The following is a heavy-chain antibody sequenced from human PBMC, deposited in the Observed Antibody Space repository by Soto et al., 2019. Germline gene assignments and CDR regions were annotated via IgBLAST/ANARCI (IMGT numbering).Heavy chain of an antibody. J-gene: IGHJ4*02. CDR1: IFSLRNYA. CDR2: ISYDGSSK. CDR3: ARGEHYDILTAYSSG. Sequence: QVQLVESGGGVAQPGRSLRLSCVASIFSLRNYAMHWVRQAPGKGLEWVAVISYDGSSKYYADSVKGRFTISRDDSKETVCLQMSSLRPEDTAVYYCARGEHYDILTAYSSGWGQGTLVTVSS. D-gene: IGHD3-9*01. V-gene: IGHV3-30*03.